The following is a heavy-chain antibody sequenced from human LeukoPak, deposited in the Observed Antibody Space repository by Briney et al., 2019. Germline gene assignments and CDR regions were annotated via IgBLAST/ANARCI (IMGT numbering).Heavy chain of an antibody. V-gene: IGHV4-34*01. CDR1: GGSFSGYY. J-gene: IGHJ4*02. CDR2: INHSGST. CDR3: ARERPSGRIF. D-gene: IGHD6-19*01. Sequence: NPSETLSLTCAVYGGSFSGYYWSWIRQPPGKGLEWIGEINHSGSTNYNPSLKSQVTISVDTSKNQFSLKLSSVTAADTAVYYCARERPSGRIFWGQGTLVTVSS.